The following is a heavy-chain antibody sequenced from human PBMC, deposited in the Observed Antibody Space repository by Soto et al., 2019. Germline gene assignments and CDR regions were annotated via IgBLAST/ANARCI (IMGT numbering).Heavy chain of an antibody. CDR1: GFTFDDYA. CDR2: ISWNSGSI. D-gene: IGHD1-26*01. Sequence: GGSLRLSCAASGFTFDDYAMHWVRQAPGKGLEWVSGISWNSGSIGYADSVKGRFTISRDNAKNSLYLQMNSLRAEDTALYYCAKYTGTHLKPNAFDIWGQGTIVTGSS. J-gene: IGHJ3*02. V-gene: IGHV3-9*01. CDR3: AKYTGTHLKPNAFDI.